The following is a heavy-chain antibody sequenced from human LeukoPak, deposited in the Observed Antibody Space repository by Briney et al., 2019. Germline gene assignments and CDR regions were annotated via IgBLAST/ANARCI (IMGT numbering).Heavy chain of an antibody. D-gene: IGHD3-10*01. J-gene: IGHJ4*02. CDR2: IWYDGSNK. Sequence: GRSLRLSXAASGFTFSSYGMHWVCQAPGKGLEWVAVIWYDGSNKYYADSVKGRFTISRDNSKNTLYLQMNSLRAEDTAVYYCAKQTITMVRGVVGEGLDYWGQGTLVTVSS. V-gene: IGHV3-33*06. CDR1: GFTFSSYG. CDR3: AKQTITMVRGVVGEGLDY.